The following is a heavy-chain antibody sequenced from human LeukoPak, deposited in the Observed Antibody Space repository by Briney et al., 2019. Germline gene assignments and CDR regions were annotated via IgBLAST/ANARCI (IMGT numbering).Heavy chain of an antibody. CDR3: AKASSDYGERFEH. J-gene: IGHJ4*02. V-gene: IGHV3-30*04. Sequence: GGSLRLSCAASGFTFSSYAMHWVRQAPGKGLEWVAFVSHDGRTQYYVDSVKGRFTISRDNSKNTLYLQMNSLRTEDTALYYCAKASSDYGERFEHWGQGTLVTVSS. D-gene: IGHD4-17*01. CDR1: GFTFSSYA. CDR2: VSHDGRTQ.